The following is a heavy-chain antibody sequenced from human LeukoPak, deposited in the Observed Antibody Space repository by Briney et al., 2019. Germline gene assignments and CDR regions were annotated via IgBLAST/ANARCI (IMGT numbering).Heavy chain of an antibody. CDR2: INPNSGGT. Sequence: GASVKVPCKASGYTFTGYYMHWVRQAPGQGLEWMGWINPNSGGTNYAQKFQGRVTMTRDTSISTAYMELSRLRSDDTAVYYCARVTYYYDNFDYWGQGTLVTVSS. V-gene: IGHV1-2*02. CDR1: GYTFTGYY. CDR3: ARVTYYYDNFDY. D-gene: IGHD3-22*01. J-gene: IGHJ4*02.